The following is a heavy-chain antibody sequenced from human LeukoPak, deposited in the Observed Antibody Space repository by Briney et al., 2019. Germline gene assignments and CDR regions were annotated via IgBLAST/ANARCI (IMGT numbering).Heavy chain of an antibody. V-gene: IGHV3-23*01. CDR3: ATGGLSARKFAY. D-gene: IGHD6-6*01. CDR2: VSTGGDIT. CDR1: GLTFSSHS. J-gene: IGHJ4*02. Sequence: PGGSLRLSCAASGLTFSSHSMSWVRQAPGKGLEWVSVVSTGGDITYYADSVKGRFTISRDNSKNTLSQQMNILRVEDTAIYFCATGGLSARKFAYWGQGTPVTVSS.